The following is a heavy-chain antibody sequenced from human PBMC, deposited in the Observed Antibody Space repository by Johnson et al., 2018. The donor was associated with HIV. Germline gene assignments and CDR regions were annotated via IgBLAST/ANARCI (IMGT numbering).Heavy chain of an antibody. CDR3: ARDQEAAAGQDDAFDI. CDR1: GFTFSSYD. J-gene: IGHJ3*02. Sequence: VQLVESGGGLVQPGGSLRLSCAASGFTFSSYDMHWVRQATGKGLEWVSAIGTAGDTYYPGSVKGRFTISRDNSKNTLYLQMNSLIAEDTAVYYCARDQEAAAGQDDAFDIWGQGTMVTVSS. D-gene: IGHD6-13*01. CDR2: IGTAGDT. V-gene: IGHV3-13*01.